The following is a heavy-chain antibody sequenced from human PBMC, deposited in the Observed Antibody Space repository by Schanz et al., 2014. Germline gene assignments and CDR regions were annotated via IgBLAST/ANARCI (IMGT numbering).Heavy chain of an antibody. J-gene: IGHJ2*01. CDR2: VSRSTPDI. CDR3: ARNRGSGGQNWYFDL. D-gene: IGHD1-26*01. Sequence: EVQLVESGGGLVQPGGSLRLSCAASGFTFSSYSMNWVRQAPGKGLEWVSYVSRSTPDIYYADSVKGRFTMSRDNAKNSVFLQLNSLRADDTAVYYCARNRGSGGQNWYFDLWGRGTLVTVSS. V-gene: IGHV3-48*01. CDR1: GFTFSSYS.